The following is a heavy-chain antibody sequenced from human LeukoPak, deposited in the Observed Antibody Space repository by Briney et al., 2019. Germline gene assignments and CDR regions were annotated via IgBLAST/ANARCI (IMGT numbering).Heavy chain of an antibody. CDR2: ISSSGSTI. V-gene: IGHV3-48*03. D-gene: IGHD2-8*01. CDR3: ARAGYCTNGVCRGDFDY. Sequence: GGSLRLSCAASGFTFSSYEMNWVRQAPGKGLEWVSYISSSGSTIYYADSVKGRFTISRVNAKNSLYLQMNSLRAEDTAVNYCARAGYCTNGVCRGDFDYWGQGTLVTVSS. J-gene: IGHJ4*02. CDR1: GFTFSSYE.